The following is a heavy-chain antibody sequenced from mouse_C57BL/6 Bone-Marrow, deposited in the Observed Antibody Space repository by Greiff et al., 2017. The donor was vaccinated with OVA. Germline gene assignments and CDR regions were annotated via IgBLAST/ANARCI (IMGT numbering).Heavy chain of an antibody. CDR3: AGGDYYGSSYWYFDV. CDR1: GYTFTSYW. D-gene: IGHD1-1*01. Sequence: QVQLQQPGAELVKPGASVKLSCKASGYTFTSYWMHWVKQRPGRGLEWIGRIDPNSGGTKYNEKFKSKATLTVDKPSSTAYMQLSSLTSEDSAVYYCAGGDYYGSSYWYFDVWGTGTTVTVSS. V-gene: IGHV1-72*01. CDR2: IDPNSGGT. J-gene: IGHJ1*03.